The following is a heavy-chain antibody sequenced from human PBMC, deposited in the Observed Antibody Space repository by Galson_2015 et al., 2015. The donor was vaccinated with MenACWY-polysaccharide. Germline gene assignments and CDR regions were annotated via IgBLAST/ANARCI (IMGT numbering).Heavy chain of an antibody. CDR3: VRDASPLGRYFDSKGWDY. Sequence: SLRLSCAVSGFIFSNHAMHWVRQAPGKGLEWVGVISYDGINKYYADSVKSRVTISRDDSQNTLFLQWNSLRAEDTAIYYCVRDASPLGRYFDSKGWDYWGQGSLVTVSS. D-gene: IGHD3-9*01. V-gene: IGHV3-30-3*01. J-gene: IGHJ4*02. CDR2: ISYDGINK. CDR1: GFIFSNHA.